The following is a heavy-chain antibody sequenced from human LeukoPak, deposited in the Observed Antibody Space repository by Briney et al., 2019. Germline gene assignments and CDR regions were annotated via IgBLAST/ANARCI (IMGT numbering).Heavy chain of an antibody. CDR1: GGSISSGGHY. J-gene: IGHJ4*02. CDR2: ISSTGST. D-gene: IGHD4-23*01. Sequence: SETLSLTCTVSGGSISSGGHYWSWIRQPAGKGLEYLGRISSTGSTNYNPSLRSRVTISADTSKNHFSLKLTSVTAADTAVYYCARHWDYGGNSYYFDYWGQGTLVTVSS. CDR3: ARHWDYGGNSYYFDY. V-gene: IGHV4-61*02.